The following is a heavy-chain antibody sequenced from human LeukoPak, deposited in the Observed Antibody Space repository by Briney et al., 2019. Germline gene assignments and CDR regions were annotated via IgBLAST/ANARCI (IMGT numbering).Heavy chain of an antibody. CDR2: ISRTSDKI. Sequence: GGSLRLSCAASGFTFSGYGMSWVRQAPGKGLEWVSYISRTSDKIYYADSVKGRFTISRDNAKNSMFLQMNSLRDEDTAVYYCARESYWGSSAKGFDYWGQGTLVTVSS. J-gene: IGHJ4*02. CDR1: GFTFSGYG. CDR3: ARESYWGSSAKGFDY. V-gene: IGHV3-48*02. D-gene: IGHD7-27*01.